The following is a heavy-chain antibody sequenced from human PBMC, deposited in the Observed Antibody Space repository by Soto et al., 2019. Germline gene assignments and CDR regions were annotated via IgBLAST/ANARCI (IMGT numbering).Heavy chain of an antibody. CDR1: GFTFSSYA. J-gene: IGHJ6*02. CDR2: ISYDGSNK. Sequence: QVQLVESGGGVVQPGRSLRLSCAASGFTFSSYAMHWVRQAPGKGLEWVAVISYDGSNKYYADSVKGRFTISRDNSKNTLYLQMNSLRAEDTAVYYCARDMEVGATFYYYGMDVWGQGTTVTVYS. D-gene: IGHD1-26*01. V-gene: IGHV3-30-3*01. CDR3: ARDMEVGATFYYYGMDV.